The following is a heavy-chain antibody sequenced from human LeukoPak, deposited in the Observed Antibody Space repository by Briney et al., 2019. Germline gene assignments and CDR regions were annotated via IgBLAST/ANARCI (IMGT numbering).Heavy chain of an antibody. CDR1: GFTFSSYS. Sequence: GGSLRLSCAASGFTFSSYSMTWVRQAPGRGLEWVANIKQDGSEKYYVDSVKGRFTISRDKPKNPLYLQMNSLRAADTAVYYCARVISGYCSGDDCWGTFDIWGQGTMVTVSS. CDR2: IKQDGSEK. CDR3: ARVISGYCSGDDCWGTFDI. V-gene: IGHV3-7*03. J-gene: IGHJ3*02. D-gene: IGHD2-15*01.